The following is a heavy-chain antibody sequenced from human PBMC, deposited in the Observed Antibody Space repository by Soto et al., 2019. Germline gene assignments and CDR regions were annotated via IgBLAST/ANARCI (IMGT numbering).Heavy chain of an antibody. CDR1: GFTVSSNY. CDR2: IYSGGST. V-gene: IGHV3-53*02. D-gene: IGHD3-22*01. CDR3: ARSGYDSTHWGVY. J-gene: IGHJ4*02. Sequence: EVQLVETGGGLIQPGGSLRLSCAASGFTVSSNYMSWVRQAPGKGLEWVSVIYSGGSTYYADSVKGRFTISRDNSKNTLYLQMNSLRAEDTAVYYCARSGYDSTHWGVYWGQGTLVTVSS.